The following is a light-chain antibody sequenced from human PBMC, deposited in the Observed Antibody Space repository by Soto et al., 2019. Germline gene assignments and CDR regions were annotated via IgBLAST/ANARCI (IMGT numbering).Light chain of an antibody. J-gene: IGKJ1*01. Sequence: DIVMTQSPDSLSVSLGERATINCKSSQTVLYSSNNKNHLAWYQQRPGQPPKLLLSWASTRESGVPDRFSASGSVTDFPLSIGSLQAEDVAVYYCQQYYSTPRTFGQGTKVEIK. CDR3: QQYYSTPRT. CDR1: QTVLYSSNNKNH. V-gene: IGKV4-1*01. CDR2: WAS.